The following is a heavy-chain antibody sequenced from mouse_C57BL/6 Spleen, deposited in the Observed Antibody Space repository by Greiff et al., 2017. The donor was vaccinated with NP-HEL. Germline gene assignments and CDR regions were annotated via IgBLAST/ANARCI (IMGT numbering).Heavy chain of an antibody. CDR3: ARGAMESNYDYYAMDY. J-gene: IGHJ4*01. D-gene: IGHD2-5*01. CDR1: GYTFTDYY. Sequence: EVQLQQSGPELVKPGASVKISCKASGYTFTDYYMNWVKQSHGKSLEWIGDINPNNGGTSYNQKFKGKATLTVDKSSSTAYMELRSLTSEDSAVYYCARGAMESNYDYYAMDYWGQGTSVTVSS. CDR2: INPNNGGT. V-gene: IGHV1-26*01.